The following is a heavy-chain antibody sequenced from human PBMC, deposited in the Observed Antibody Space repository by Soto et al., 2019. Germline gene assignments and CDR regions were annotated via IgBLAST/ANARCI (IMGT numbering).Heavy chain of an antibody. J-gene: IGHJ5*02. V-gene: IGHV1-18*01. CDR1: GYTFTSYG. Sequence: ASVKVSCTASGYTFTSYGISWVRQAPGQGLEWMGWISAYNGNTNYAQKLQGRVTMTTDTSSSTAYMELRSLRSDDTAVYYCARGYCSGGSCYLSVWFDPWGQGTLVTVSS. D-gene: IGHD2-15*01. CDR2: ISAYNGNT. CDR3: ARGYCSGGSCYLSVWFDP.